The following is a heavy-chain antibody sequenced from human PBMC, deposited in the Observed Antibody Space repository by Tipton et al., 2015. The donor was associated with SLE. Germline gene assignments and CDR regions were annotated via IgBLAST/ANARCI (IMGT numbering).Heavy chain of an antibody. Sequence: TLSLTCTVSDGSISDYYWTWIRQPAGERLEWIGRIYASGSTNYNPSLRSRAAMSVDTSKSHLSLKLTSVTAADTAVYYCARDSPTVAGTVDSWGQGTLVVVSP. J-gene: IGHJ4*02. V-gene: IGHV4-4*07. CDR2: IYASGST. D-gene: IGHD6-19*01. CDR1: DGSISDYY. CDR3: ARDSPTVAGTVDS.